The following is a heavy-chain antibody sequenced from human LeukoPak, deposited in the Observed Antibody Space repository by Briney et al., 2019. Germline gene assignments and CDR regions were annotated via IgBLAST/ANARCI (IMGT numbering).Heavy chain of an antibody. D-gene: IGHD2-21*02. Sequence: PGGSLRLSCAASGFTFSTYSMNWVSQAPGKGLEWVSSISSSSTYIYYADSVKGRFTISRDNAKNSLYLQMNSLRAEDTAVYYCAREGCFGSRCYSSTPSWYYYYMDVWGKGTTVTVSS. CDR3: AREGCFGSRCYSSTPSWYYYYMDV. CDR1: GFTFSTYS. V-gene: IGHV3-21*01. J-gene: IGHJ6*03. CDR2: ISSSSTYI.